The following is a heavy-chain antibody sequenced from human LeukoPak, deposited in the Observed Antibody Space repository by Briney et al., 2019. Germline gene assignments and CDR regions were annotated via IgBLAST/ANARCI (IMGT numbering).Heavy chain of an antibody. Sequence: PGGSLRLSCAASGFTFSSYSMNWVRQAPGKGLEWVSYISSSSSTIYYADSVKGRFTISRDNSKNTLYLQMNSLRVEDTAVHYCASLPRSYSSGWHPPGDYFDYWGQGTLVTVSS. J-gene: IGHJ4*02. CDR1: GFTFSSYS. V-gene: IGHV3-48*01. CDR3: ASLPRSYSSGWHPPGDYFDY. D-gene: IGHD6-19*01. CDR2: ISSSSSTI.